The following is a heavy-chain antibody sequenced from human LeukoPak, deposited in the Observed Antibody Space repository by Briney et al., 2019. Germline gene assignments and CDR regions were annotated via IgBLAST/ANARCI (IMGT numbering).Heavy chain of an antibody. CDR3: AREGGHYDFWSGYYSYYYYMDV. CDR1: GFTFSSYG. Sequence: PGRSLRLSCAASGFTFSSYGMHWVRQAPGKGLEWVAVIWYDGSNKYYADSVKGRFTISRDNSKNTLYLQMNSLRAEDTAVYYCAREGGHYDFWSGYYSYYYYMDVWGKGTTVTVSS. J-gene: IGHJ6*03. V-gene: IGHV3-33*01. D-gene: IGHD3-3*01. CDR2: IWYDGSNK.